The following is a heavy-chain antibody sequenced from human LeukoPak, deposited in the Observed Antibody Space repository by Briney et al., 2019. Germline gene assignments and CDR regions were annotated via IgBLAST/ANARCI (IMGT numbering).Heavy chain of an antibody. CDR2: INQDGSLK. V-gene: IGHV3-7*04. CDR3: ARAFGSSLDY. CDR1: GFTFSSRW. J-gene: IGHJ4*02. D-gene: IGHD6-6*01. Sequence: GGSLRLSCAASGFTFSSRWMYWVRQVPGKGLEWVANINQDGSLKHYVDSVKGRFTISRDNAKNSLYLHMSSLRAEDTAVYYCARAFGSSLDYWGQGTLVTVSS.